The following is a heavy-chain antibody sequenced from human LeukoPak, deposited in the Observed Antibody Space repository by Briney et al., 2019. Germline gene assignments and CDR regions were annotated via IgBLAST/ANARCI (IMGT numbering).Heavy chain of an antibody. Sequence: SVKVSCXASGGTFSSYTISWVRLAPGQGLEWMGRIIPILGIANYAQKFQGRVTITADKSTSTAYMELSSLRSEDTAVYYCARSMQPGTTVTVAFDIWGQGTMVTVSS. V-gene: IGHV1-69*02. J-gene: IGHJ3*02. CDR2: IIPILGIA. CDR3: ARSMQPGTTVTVAFDI. CDR1: GGTFSSYT. D-gene: IGHD4-17*01.